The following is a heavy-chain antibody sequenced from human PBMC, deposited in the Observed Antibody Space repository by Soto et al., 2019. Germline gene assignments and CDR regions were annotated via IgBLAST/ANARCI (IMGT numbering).Heavy chain of an antibody. J-gene: IGHJ3*01. CDR2: VYDSGST. D-gene: IGHD1-26*01. Sequence: SASLSLTCTLTCTSVINAFWNWVRQPPGKGLEWIGFVYDSGSTSYNSSLKSRLTISVDTSKNQFSLKLSSVTAADTAVYYCVRQVGATGSYSYAVWGQGTMVT. CDR1: CTSVINAF. V-gene: IGHV4-59*02. CDR3: VRQVGATGSYSYAV.